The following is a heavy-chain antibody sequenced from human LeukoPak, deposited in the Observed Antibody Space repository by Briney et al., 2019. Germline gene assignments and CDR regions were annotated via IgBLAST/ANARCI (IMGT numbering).Heavy chain of an antibody. CDR2: IRYDGSNT. CDR3: ARDQTPFV. Sequence: PGGSLRLSCAASGFTFRTYGMHWVRQAPGKGLEWVAFIRYDGSNTYYVDFVKGRFTISRDNSKNTLYLQMNSLRAEDTAVYYCARDQTPFVWGQGTLVTVSS. J-gene: IGHJ4*02. CDR1: GFTFRTYG. V-gene: IGHV3-30*02.